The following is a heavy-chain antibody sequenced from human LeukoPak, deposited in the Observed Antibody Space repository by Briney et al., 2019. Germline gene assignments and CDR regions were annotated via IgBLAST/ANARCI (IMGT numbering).Heavy chain of an antibody. J-gene: IGHJ3*02. V-gene: IGHV1-18*01. Sequence: GASVKVACKASGNTFTSYGISWVRQAPGQGLEWMGWISAYNGNTNYAQKLQGRVTMTTDTSTSTAYMELRSLRSDDTAVYYCARGRGQRLDGYNFDGAFDIWGQGTMVTVSS. D-gene: IGHD5-24*01. CDR1: GNTFTSYG. CDR3: ARGRGQRLDGYNFDGAFDI. CDR2: ISAYNGNT.